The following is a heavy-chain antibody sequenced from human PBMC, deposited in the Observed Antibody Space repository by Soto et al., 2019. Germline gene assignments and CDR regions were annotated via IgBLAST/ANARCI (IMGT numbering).Heavy chain of an antibody. J-gene: IGHJ4*02. V-gene: IGHV4-34*01. CDR1: GGSFSGYY. CDR3: ARGRPPHYNILPGYYYFDQ. D-gene: IGHD3-9*01. Sequence: SETLSLTCAVYGGSFSGYYWSWIRQPAGKGLEWIGEINHSGSTNYNPSLKSRVTISVDTSKNQFSLKLSSVTAADTDVYYCARGRPPHYNILPGYYYFDQGGKEPLFPSSS. CDR2: INHSGST.